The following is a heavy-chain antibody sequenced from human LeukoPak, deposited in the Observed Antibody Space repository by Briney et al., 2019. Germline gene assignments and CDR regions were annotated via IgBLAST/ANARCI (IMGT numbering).Heavy chain of an antibody. CDR2: IWYDGSNK. V-gene: IGHV3-33*01. CDR1: GFTFSNHG. D-gene: IGHD6-19*01. J-gene: IGHJ3*01. CDR3: ARGLYSSAWYDAFDV. Sequence: PGGSLRLSCAASGFTFSNHGMHWVRQAPGKGLEWVALIWYDGSNKEYAESVKGRFTISRDNSKNTLYLQMDSLRAEDTAVYYCARGLYSSAWYDAFDVWGQGTMVTVSS.